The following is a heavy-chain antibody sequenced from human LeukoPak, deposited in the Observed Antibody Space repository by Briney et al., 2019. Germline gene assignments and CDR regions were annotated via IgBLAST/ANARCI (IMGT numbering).Heavy chain of an antibody. V-gene: IGHV1-18*01. J-gene: IGHJ5*02. CDR3: AREWGFGEPDANWFDP. CDR2: ISAYNGNT. D-gene: IGHD3-10*01. Sequence: GASVKVSCKASGYTFTSYGISWVRQAPGQGLEWMGWISAYNGNTNYAQKLQGRVTMTTDTSTSTAYMELRSLRSDDTAVYYCAREWGFGEPDANWFDPWGQGTLVTVSS. CDR1: GYTFTSYG.